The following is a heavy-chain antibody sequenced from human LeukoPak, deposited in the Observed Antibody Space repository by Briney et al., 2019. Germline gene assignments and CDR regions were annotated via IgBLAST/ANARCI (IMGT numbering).Heavy chain of an antibody. D-gene: IGHD3-3*01. V-gene: IGHV3-33*01. CDR3: ASGSSIFGVVPLDY. CDR1: GLTFSSYG. Sequence: GGSLRLSCAASGLTFSSYGMHWVRQAPGKGLEWVAVIWYDGSNKYYADSVKGRFTISRDNSKNTLYLQMNSLRAEDTAVYYCASGSSIFGVVPLDYWGQGTLVTVSS. CDR2: IWYDGSNK. J-gene: IGHJ4*02.